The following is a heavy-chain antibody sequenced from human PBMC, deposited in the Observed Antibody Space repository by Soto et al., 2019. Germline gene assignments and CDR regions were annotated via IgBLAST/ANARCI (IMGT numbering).Heavy chain of an antibody. CDR2: VVVGSGNT. D-gene: IGHD3-10*01. J-gene: IGHJ6*02. Sequence: SVKVCCKASGFTFTSSAVQWVRQARGQRLEWIGWVVVGSGNTNYAQKFQERVTITRDMSTSTAYMELSSLRSEDTAVYYCAADRGPNYGMDVWGQGTMVTVSS. CDR1: GFTFTSSA. CDR3: AADRGPNYGMDV. V-gene: IGHV1-58*01.